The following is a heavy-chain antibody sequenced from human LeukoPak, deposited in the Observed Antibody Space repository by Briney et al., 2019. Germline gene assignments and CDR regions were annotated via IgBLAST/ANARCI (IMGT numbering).Heavy chain of an antibody. CDR2: ISYSGST. J-gene: IGHJ4*02. D-gene: IGHD6-13*01. CDR1: GDSISSSSYY. CDR3: ARDVTAAFDY. Sequence: PSETLSLTCTVSGDSISSSSYYWGWIRQPPGKGLEWIGSISYSGSTYYNPSLKSRITISVDTSKNQFSLKLSSVTAADTAVYYCARDVTAAFDYWGQGTLVTVSS. V-gene: IGHV4-39*07.